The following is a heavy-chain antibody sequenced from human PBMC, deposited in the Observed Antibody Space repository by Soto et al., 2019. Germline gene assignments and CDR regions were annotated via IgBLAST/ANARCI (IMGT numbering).Heavy chain of an antibody. CDR2: ISGSGGST. J-gene: IGHJ5*02. Sequence: GGSLRLSCAASGFTFSSYAMSWVRQAPGKGLESVSAISGSGGSTYYADSVKGRFTISRDNSKNTLYLQMNSLRAEDTAVYYCAKGSPLTYCSGGSCYLKFDPWGQGTLVTVSS. D-gene: IGHD2-15*01. CDR3: AKGSPLTYCSGGSCYLKFDP. CDR1: GFTFSSYA. V-gene: IGHV3-23*01.